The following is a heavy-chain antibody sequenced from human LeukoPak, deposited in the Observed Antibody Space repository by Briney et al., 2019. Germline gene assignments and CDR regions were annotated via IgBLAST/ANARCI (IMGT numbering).Heavy chain of an antibody. CDR2: IYYKGTS. CDR1: GGSISPYY. CDR3: VRYVVYGSGIYYFDY. Sequence: SETLSLTCTVSGGSISPYYWSWIRQPPGKGLEWIAYIYYKGTSSYNPSLKSRVTIAVDASKNQFSLKLSSVTAADTAVFYCVRYVVYGSGIYYFDYWGQGTLVTVSS. D-gene: IGHD3-10*01. J-gene: IGHJ4*02. V-gene: IGHV4-59*08.